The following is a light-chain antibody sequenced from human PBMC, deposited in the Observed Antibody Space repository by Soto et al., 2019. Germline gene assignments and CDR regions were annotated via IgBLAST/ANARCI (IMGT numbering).Light chain of an antibody. J-gene: IGKJ3*01. Sequence: EIVVTHCPATLSLSPEEISTLSCRASQSVSSNLAWYQQKPGQAPRLLIYGASTRATGIPARFSGSGSGTEFTLTISSLQSEDFAVYYCQQYNNWPPITFGPGTKVDIK. CDR2: GAS. CDR1: QSVSSN. CDR3: QQYNNWPPIT. V-gene: IGKV3-15*01.